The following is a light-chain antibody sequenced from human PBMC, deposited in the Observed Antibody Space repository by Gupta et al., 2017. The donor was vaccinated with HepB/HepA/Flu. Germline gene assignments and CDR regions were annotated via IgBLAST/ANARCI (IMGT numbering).Light chain of an antibody. Sequence: QSALTQPASVSGSPGQSITLSCTGTSSDIGSSNLVAWYQQHPGNAPKLMIYDVSYRPSGVSNRFSGSKSGNTASLTISGLQAEDEAAYYCSSYGSSSTLFGGGTHLTVL. CDR3: SSYGSSSTL. CDR1: SSDIGSSNL. V-gene: IGLV2-23*02. CDR2: DVS. J-gene: IGLJ2*01.